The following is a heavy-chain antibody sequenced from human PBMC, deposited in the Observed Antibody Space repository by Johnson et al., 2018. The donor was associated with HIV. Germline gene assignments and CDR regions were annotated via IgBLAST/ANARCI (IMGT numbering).Heavy chain of an antibody. CDR2: IKQDGSEK. J-gene: IGHJ3*02. D-gene: IGHD3-10*01. CDR3: TTDAPITMVRGVIGVTCDI. Sequence: VQLVESGGGLVQPGGSLGLSCAASGFTFSSYWMTWVRQAPGKGLEWVANIKQDGSEKYYVDSVKGRFTISRDNAKNSLYLQMNSLRAEDTAVYYCTTDAPITMVRGVIGVTCDIWGQGTMVTVSS. V-gene: IGHV3-7*05. CDR1: GFTFSSYW.